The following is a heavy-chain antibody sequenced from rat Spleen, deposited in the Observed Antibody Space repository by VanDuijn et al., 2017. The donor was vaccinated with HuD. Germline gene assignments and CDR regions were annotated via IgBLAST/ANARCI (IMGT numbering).Heavy chain of an antibody. V-gene: IGHV2-1*01. Sequence: QVQLKESGPGLVQPSQTLSLTCTVSGFSLTSNGVSWVRQPPGKSLVWMGTIWAGGNTYFNSALKSRLSISRDTSKSQVFLKMNSLQTEDTAIYFCTRSHPGVMDAWGQGASVTVSS. D-gene: IGHD3-2*01. J-gene: IGHJ4*01. CDR1: GFSLTSNG. CDR2: IWAGGNT. CDR3: TRSHPGVMDA.